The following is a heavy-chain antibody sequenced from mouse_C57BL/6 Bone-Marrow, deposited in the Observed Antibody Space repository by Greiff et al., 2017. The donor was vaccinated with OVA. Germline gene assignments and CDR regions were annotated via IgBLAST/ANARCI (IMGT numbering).Heavy chain of an antibody. Sequence: QVQLKQSGAELARPGASVKLSCKASGYTFTSYGISWVKQRTGQGLEWIGEIYPRSGNTYYNEKFKGKATLTADKSSSTAYMELRSLTSEDSAVYFCARSPPARYYFDYWGQGTTLTVSS. CDR3: ARSPPARYYFDY. V-gene: IGHV1-81*01. CDR1: GYTFTSYG. J-gene: IGHJ2*01. CDR2: IYPRSGNT.